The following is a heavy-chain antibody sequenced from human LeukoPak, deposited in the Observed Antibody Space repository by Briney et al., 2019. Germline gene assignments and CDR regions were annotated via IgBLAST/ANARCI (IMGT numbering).Heavy chain of an antibody. CDR1: GFIFSSYA. CDR2: IGGSGGST. Sequence: GGSLRLSCAASGFIFSSYAMSWVRQAPGKGLEWVSAIGGSGGSTFYADSVKGRFTISRDNSKNTLHLQINSLRADDTAVYHCVKDLAYGSGHSGFDYWGQGTLVTVSS. D-gene: IGHD6-19*01. J-gene: IGHJ4*02. CDR3: VKDLAYGSGHSGFDY. V-gene: IGHV3-23*01.